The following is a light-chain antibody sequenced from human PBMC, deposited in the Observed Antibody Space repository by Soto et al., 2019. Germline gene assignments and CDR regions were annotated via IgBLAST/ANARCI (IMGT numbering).Light chain of an antibody. CDR2: DAS. CDR1: QGISSA. V-gene: IGKV1-13*02. Sequence: AIPLTQSPSSLSASVGDRVTITCRASQGISSALAWYQQKPGKAPKLLIYDASSLESGVPSRFSGSGSGTDFTLTISSLQPEDCATYYCQQFNSYRITFGGGTKVEIK. CDR3: QQFNSYRIT. J-gene: IGKJ4*01.